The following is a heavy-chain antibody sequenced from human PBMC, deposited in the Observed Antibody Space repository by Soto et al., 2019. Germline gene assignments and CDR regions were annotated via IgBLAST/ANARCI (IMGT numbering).Heavy chain of an antibody. CDR3: ARQWGNWYWGSNV. J-gene: IGHJ3*01. Sequence: PSETLSLTCTVSGGSVTTSDYSWGWIRQPPGKGLEWIGSVYYSGSTHYNPSLESRVTLSVDTSKNQFSLKLNSVTAADTAVYYCARQWGNWYWGSNVWGQGTMVTVSS. CDR1: GGSVTTSDYS. V-gene: IGHV4-39*01. D-gene: IGHD6-13*01. CDR2: VYYSGST.